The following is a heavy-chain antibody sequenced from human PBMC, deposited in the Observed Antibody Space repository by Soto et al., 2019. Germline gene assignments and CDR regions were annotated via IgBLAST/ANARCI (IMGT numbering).Heavy chain of an antibody. CDR2: IYYSGST. Sequence: SETLSLTCTVSGGSVSSGSYYWSWIRQPPGKGLEWIGYIYYSGSTNYNPSLKSRVTISVDTSKNQFSLKLSSVTAADTAVYYCARDLPYGYRNFYYYGMDVWGQGTTVTVSS. CDR3: ARDLPYGYRNFYYYGMDV. J-gene: IGHJ6*02. D-gene: IGHD1-1*01. V-gene: IGHV4-61*01. CDR1: GGSVSSGSYY.